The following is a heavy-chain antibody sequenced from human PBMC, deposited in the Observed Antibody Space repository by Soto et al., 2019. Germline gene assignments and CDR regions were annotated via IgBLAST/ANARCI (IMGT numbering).Heavy chain of an antibody. D-gene: IGHD3-16*01. CDR3: ARVRSANLGALGAYDAFDI. CDR1: GFTFSSYA. Sequence: PGGSLRLSCAASGFTFSSYAMHWVRQAPGKGLEWVAVISYDGSNKYYADSVKGRFTISRDNSKNTLYLQMNSLRAEDTAVYYCARVRSANLGALGAYDAFDIWGQGTMVTVSS. V-gene: IGHV3-30-3*01. J-gene: IGHJ3*02. CDR2: ISYDGSNK.